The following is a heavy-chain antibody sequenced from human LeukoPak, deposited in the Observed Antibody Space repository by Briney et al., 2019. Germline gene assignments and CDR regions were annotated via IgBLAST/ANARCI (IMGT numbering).Heavy chain of an antibody. V-gene: IGHV4-59*01. J-gene: IGHJ2*01. CDR2: IYNSGST. Sequence: PSETLSLTCTVSGGSISSYYWNWIRQPPGKGLEWIGYIYNSGSTTHNPSLKSRVTISVDTSKNQISLKLTSVTAADAAVYYCARDKGPYWYFDLWGRGTLVTVSS. CDR3: ARDKGPYWYFDL. CDR1: GGSISSYY.